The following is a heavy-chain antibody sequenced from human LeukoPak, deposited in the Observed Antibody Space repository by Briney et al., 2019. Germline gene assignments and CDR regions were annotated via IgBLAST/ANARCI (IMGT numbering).Heavy chain of an antibody. CDR3: ARGMATVTGPFDS. Sequence: GGSLRLSCAAPGFTFSSYWMHWVRQAPGKGLMWVSRINIGVSDTLYADSVKGRFTISRDNAKNTLYLQMNSLRAEDTAVYYCARGMATVTGPFDSWGQGTLVTVSS. J-gene: IGHJ4*02. D-gene: IGHD4-17*01. CDR2: INIGVSDT. CDR1: GFTFSSYW. V-gene: IGHV3-74*01.